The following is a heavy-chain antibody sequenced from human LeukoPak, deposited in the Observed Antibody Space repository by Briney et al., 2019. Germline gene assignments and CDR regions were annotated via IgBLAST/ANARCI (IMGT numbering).Heavy chain of an antibody. J-gene: IGHJ4*02. CDR1: GGSISSYY. Sequence: PSETLSLTCTVSGGSISSYYWSWIRQPPGKGLEWIGYIYYSGSTNYNPSLKSRVTISVDTSKNQFSLKLSSVTAADTAVYYCARRAVSRKGSRFDYWGQGTLVTVSS. D-gene: IGHD3-10*01. CDR3: ARRAVSRKGSRFDY. V-gene: IGHV4-59*08. CDR2: IYYSGST.